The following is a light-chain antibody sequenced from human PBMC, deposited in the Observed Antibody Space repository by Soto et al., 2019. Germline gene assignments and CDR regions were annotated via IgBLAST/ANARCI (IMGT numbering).Light chain of an antibody. V-gene: IGLV2-14*01. Sequence: QSALTQPASVSGSPGQSITISCTGTSSDVGGYNYVSWYQQHPGKAPKLMIYDVSNWPSGVSNRFSGSKSGNTASLTISGLQAEDEADYYCSSYTNSSPFVFGTGTKLPVL. J-gene: IGLJ1*01. CDR3: SSYTNSSPFV. CDR1: SSDVGGYNY. CDR2: DVS.